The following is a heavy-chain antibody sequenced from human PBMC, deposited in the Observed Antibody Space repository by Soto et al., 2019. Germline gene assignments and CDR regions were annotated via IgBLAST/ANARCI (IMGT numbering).Heavy chain of an antibody. D-gene: IGHD5-18*01. Sequence: EVQLEESGGASVQPGRSLRLSCAASGFTFDDYAMHWVRQVLGKGLEWVSSISWNSGNIGYADSVKGRFTTSRDNAKNSLYLQMNSLRPEDTALYYCVRSKGGYSYGTPFDYWGQGTLVTVSS. CDR3: VRSKGGYSYGTPFDY. CDR2: ISWNSGNI. J-gene: IGHJ4*02. V-gene: IGHV3-9*01. CDR1: GFTFDDYA.